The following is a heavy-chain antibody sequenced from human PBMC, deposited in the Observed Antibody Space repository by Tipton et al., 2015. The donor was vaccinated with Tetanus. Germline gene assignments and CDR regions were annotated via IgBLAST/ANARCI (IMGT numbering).Heavy chain of an antibody. V-gene: IGHV3-23*01. Sequence: SLRLSCAASGFTFSSYAMSWVRQAPGKGLEWVSGISGSGGSTYYADSVKGRFTISRDNSKNTLYLQMNSLRAEDTAVYYCARPVSWSGYEDDWFDPWGQGTLVTVSS. CDR1: GFTFSSYA. J-gene: IGHJ5*02. D-gene: IGHD5-12*01. CDR3: ARPVSWSGYEDDWFDP. CDR2: ISGSGGST.